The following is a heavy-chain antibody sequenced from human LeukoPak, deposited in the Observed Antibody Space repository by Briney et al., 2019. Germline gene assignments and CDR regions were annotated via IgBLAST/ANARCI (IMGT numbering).Heavy chain of an antibody. CDR2: INHSGST. D-gene: IGHD2-2*01. CDR3: ARKCSSTSCYNY. Sequence: SETLSLTCAVYGGSFSGYYWSWIRQPPGKGLEWIGEINHSGSTNYNPSPKSRVTISVDTSKSQFSLKLSSVTAADTAVYYCARKCSSTSCYNYWGQGTLVTVSS. J-gene: IGHJ4*02. V-gene: IGHV4-34*01. CDR1: GGSFSGYY.